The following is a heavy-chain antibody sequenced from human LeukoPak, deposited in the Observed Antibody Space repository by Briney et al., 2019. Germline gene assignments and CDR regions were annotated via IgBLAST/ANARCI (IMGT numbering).Heavy chain of an antibody. CDR2: INHSGST. D-gene: IGHD6-19*01. CDR3: ARSYSSGWDDY. Sequence: KPSQTLSLTCTVSGGSISSGGYYWSWIRQPPGKGLEWIGEINHSGSTNYNPSLKSRVTISVDTSKNQFSLKLSSVTAADTAVYYCARSYSSGWDDYWGQGTLVTVSS. J-gene: IGHJ4*02. CDR1: GGSISSGGYY. V-gene: IGHV4-30-2*01.